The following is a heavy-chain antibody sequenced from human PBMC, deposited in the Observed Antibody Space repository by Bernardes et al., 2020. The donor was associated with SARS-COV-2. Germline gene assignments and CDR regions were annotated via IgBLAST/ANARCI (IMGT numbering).Heavy chain of an antibody. Sequence: SETLSLTCAVSGGSFSGFHWNWIRQSPVQGLEWIGEINHGGNTNYNPSLMSRVTISVDTSKMQVSLTLRSVTAADTAVYYCPITNFGEDAFDIWDQGTMVTISS. CDR3: PITNFGEDAFDI. D-gene: IGHD3-3*01. CDR2: INHGGNT. CDR1: GGSFSGFH. V-gene: IGHV4-34*01. J-gene: IGHJ3*02.